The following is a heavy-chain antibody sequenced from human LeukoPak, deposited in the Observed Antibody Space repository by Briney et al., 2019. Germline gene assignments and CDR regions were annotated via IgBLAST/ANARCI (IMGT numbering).Heavy chain of an antibody. V-gene: IGHV3-21*01. CDR2: ISSGSTYI. D-gene: IGHD3-22*01. Sequence: GGSLRLSCAASEFTFNRYSFNWIRQPPGGRLEWVSSISSGSTYIYYSDSVKGRFTVSRDNAKNSLFLQMNNLRAEDTAVYYCARDPFYYDAAGSDDYWGQGTLVTVSS. CDR1: EFTFNRYS. CDR3: ARDPFYYDAAGSDDY. J-gene: IGHJ4*02.